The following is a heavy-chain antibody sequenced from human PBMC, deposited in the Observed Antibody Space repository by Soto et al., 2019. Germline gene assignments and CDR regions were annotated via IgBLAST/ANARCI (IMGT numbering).Heavy chain of an antibody. J-gene: IGHJ5*01. CDR1: GFTFSSYA. CDR3: AKLRYFDWSAYNWFEY. CDR2: ISGSGATT. V-gene: IGHV3-23*01. Sequence: EVQLLESGGGLVQPGGSLRLSCAASGFTFSSYAMTWVRQAPGKGLEWVSGISGSGATTSYADSVKGRFTVPRDNSKNTLYLQMNSLRVEDTAVYHCAKLRYFDWSAYNWFEYWGQGTPVTVSS. D-gene: IGHD3-9*01.